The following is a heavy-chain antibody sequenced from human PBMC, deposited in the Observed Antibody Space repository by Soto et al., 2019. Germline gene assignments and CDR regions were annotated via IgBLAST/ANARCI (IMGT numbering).Heavy chain of an antibody. Sequence: QVQLQQWGAGLLKPSETLSLTCAVYGGSFSGYYWSWIRQPPGKGLEWIGEINHSGSTNYNPSLKIRVTVSVDTSKTQFSLKLNSVTAADTAVYYCARGSSYCSGGSCPNCWGQGTLVTVSS. V-gene: IGHV4-34*01. CDR3: ARGSSYCSGGSCPNC. CDR1: GGSFSGYY. J-gene: IGHJ4*02. CDR2: INHSGST. D-gene: IGHD2-15*01.